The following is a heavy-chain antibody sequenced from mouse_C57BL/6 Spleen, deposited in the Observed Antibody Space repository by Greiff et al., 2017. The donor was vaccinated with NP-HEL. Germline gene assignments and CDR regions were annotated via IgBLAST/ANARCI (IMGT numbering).Heavy chain of an antibody. CDR3: ARDDWVPFAY. D-gene: IGHD4-1*01. Sequence: DVKLVESGPGLVKPSQSLSLTCSVTGYSITSGYYWNWIRQFPGNKLEWMGYISYDGSNNYNPSLKNRISITRDTSKNQFFLKLNSVTTEDTATYYCARDDWVPFAYWGQGTLVTVSA. CDR2: ISYDGSN. V-gene: IGHV3-6*01. J-gene: IGHJ3*01. CDR1: GYSITSGYY.